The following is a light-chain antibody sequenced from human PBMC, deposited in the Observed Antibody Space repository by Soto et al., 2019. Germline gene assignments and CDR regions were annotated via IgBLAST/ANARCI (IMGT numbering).Light chain of an antibody. J-gene: IGKJ1*01. Sequence: ENVLTQSPGTLSLSPGERATLSCRASQSVGSYLGWYQKKPGQAPRLLIYGASNRATGIPDRFSGSGSGTDCTLTISSLEPEDFAVYYCQHYGGPPPWTFGQGTKVEIK. CDR1: QSVGSY. CDR2: GAS. V-gene: IGKV3-20*01. CDR3: QHYGGPPPWT.